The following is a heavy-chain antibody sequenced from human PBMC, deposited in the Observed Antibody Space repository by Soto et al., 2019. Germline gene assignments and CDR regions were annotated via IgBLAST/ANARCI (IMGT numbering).Heavy chain of an antibody. J-gene: IGHJ2*01. CDR1: GGSISSSSYY. D-gene: IGHD2-2*01. V-gene: IGHV4-39*01. Sequence: QLQLQESGPGLVKPSETLSLTCTVSGGSISSSSYYWGWIRQPPGKGLEWIGSIYYSGSTYYNPSLKSRVTISVDTSKNQFSLKLSSVTAADTAVYYCARHVWDCSSTSCYGGDWYFDLWGRGTLVTVSS. CDR3: ARHVWDCSSTSCYGGDWYFDL. CDR2: IYYSGST.